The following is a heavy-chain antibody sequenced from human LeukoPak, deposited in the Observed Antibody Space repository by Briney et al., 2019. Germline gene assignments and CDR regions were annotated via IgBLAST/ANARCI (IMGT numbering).Heavy chain of an antibody. J-gene: IGHJ3*02. Sequence: SETLSLTCAVYGGSFSGYYWSWIRQPPGKGLEWIGEINHSGSTNYNPSLKSRVTISVDMSKNQFSLKLSSVTAADTAVYYCARGSRVLRYFDWLSSGAFDIWGQGTMVTVSS. V-gene: IGHV4-34*01. CDR3: ARGSRVLRYFDWLSSGAFDI. D-gene: IGHD3-9*01. CDR1: GGSFSGYY. CDR2: INHSGST.